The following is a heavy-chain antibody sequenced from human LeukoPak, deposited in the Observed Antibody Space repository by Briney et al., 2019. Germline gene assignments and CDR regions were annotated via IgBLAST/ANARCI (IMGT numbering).Heavy chain of an antibody. V-gene: IGHV3-30*18. CDR1: GFTFSSYG. CDR3: AKDPLLSLAAPTFDY. CDR2: ISYDGSNK. Sequence: GRSLRLSCAASGFTFSSYGMHWVRQAPGKGLEWVAVISYDGSNKYYADSVKGRFTISRDNSKNTLYLQMNSLRAEDTAVYYCAKDPLLSLAAPTFDYWGQGTLVTVSS. D-gene: IGHD6-6*01. J-gene: IGHJ4*02.